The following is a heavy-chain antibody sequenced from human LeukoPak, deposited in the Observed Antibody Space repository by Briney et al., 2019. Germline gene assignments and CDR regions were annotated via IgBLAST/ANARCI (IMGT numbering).Heavy chain of an antibody. D-gene: IGHD2-2*02. V-gene: IGHV1-69*13. CDR3: ARGIVVVPAAIVSYFDY. CDR1: GYAFTSYG. Sequence: SVKVSCKASGYAFTSYGISWVRQAPGQGLEWMGGIIPIFGTANYAQKFQGRVTITADESTSTAYMELSSLRSEDTAVYYCARGIVVVPAAIVSYFDYWGQGTLVTVSS. CDR2: IIPIFGTA. J-gene: IGHJ4*02.